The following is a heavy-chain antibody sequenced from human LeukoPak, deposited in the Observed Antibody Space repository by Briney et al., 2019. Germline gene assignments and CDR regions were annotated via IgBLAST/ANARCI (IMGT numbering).Heavy chain of an antibody. CDR3: TTEVGEGYCSSTSCYYYFDY. D-gene: IGHD2-2*01. CDR1: GFTFSNAW. J-gene: IGHJ4*02. CDR2: IKSKTDGGTT. V-gene: IGHV3-15*01. Sequence: PGGSLRLSCAASGFTFSNAWMSWARQAPGKGLEWVGRIKSKTDGGTTDYAAPVKGRFTISRDGSKNTLYLQMNSLKTEDTAVYYCTTEVGEGYCSSTSCYYYFDYWGQGTLVTVSS.